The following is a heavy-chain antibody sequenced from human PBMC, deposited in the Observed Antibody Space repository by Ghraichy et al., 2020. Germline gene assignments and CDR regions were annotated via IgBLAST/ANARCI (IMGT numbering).Heavy chain of an antibody. J-gene: IGHJ4*02. CDR1: GYTFTGYY. D-gene: IGHD5-18*01. V-gene: IGHV1-2*02. Sequence: ALVKVSCKASGYTFTGYYMHWVRQAPGQGLEWMGWINPNSGGTNYAQKFQGRVTMTRDTSISTAYMELSRLRSDDTAVYYCARDLTLDVDTAMVTPYWGQGTLVTVSS. CDR2: INPNSGGT. CDR3: ARDLTLDVDTAMVTPY.